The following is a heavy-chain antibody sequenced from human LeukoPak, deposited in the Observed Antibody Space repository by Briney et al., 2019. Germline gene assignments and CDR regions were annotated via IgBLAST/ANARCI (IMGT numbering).Heavy chain of an antibody. CDR3: ARETPDSSGWD. Sequence: GGSLRLSCAASGFTFTTYWMSWVRQAPGKGLEWVANIKQDGSEKNYVDSVKGRFIISRDNAKNSLYLQMNSLRAEDTAVYYCARETPDSSGWDWGQGTLVTVSS. CDR2: IKQDGSEK. CDR1: GFTFTTYW. V-gene: IGHV3-7*01. D-gene: IGHD6-19*01. J-gene: IGHJ4*02.